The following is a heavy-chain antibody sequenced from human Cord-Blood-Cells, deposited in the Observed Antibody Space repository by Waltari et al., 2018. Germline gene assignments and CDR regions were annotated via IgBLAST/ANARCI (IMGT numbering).Heavy chain of an antibody. V-gene: IGHV4-34*01. CDR2: INHSGST. CDR3: ARTIRGCGVY. Sequence: QVQLQQWGAGLLKPSETLSLTCAVYGGSFSGYYWSWIRQPPGKGLEWIGEINHSGSTNYNPSRKSRVTISVDTSKNQFSLKLSSVTAADTAVYYCARTIRGCGVYWGQGTLVTVSS. CDR1: GGSFSGYY. J-gene: IGHJ4*02. D-gene: IGHD3-10*01.